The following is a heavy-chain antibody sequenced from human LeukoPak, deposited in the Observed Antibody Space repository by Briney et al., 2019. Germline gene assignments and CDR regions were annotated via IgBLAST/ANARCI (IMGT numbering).Heavy chain of an antibody. D-gene: IGHD6-19*01. CDR3: TRVLYSSGWYGDHY. CDR1: GFTFSGYA. Sequence: GGSLRLSCAASGFTFSGYAMSWLRQAPGKGLEFVSAISGDTGSTFYADSVKGRFTVSRDNAKNSLYLQMNSLRAEDTAVYYCTRVLYSSGWYGDHYWGQGTLVTVSS. V-gene: IGHV3-23*01. J-gene: IGHJ4*02. CDR2: ISGDTGST.